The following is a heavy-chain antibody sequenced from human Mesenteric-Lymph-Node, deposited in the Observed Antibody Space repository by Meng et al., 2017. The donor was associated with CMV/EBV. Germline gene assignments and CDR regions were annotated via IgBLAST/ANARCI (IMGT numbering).Heavy chain of an antibody. J-gene: IGHJ3*02. CDR3: ARGRRRGYCSSTSCPGAFDI. D-gene: IGHD2-2*01. Sequence: SETLSLTCAVYGGSFSGYYWSWIRQPPGKGLEWIGEINHSGSTNYNLSLKSRVTISVDTSKNQFSLKLSSVTAADTAVYYCARGRRRGYCSSTSCPGAFDIWGQGTMVTVSS. CDR2: INHSGST. CDR1: GGSFSGYY. V-gene: IGHV4-34*01.